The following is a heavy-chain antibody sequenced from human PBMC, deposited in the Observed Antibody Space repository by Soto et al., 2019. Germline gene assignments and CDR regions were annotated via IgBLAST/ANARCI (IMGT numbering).Heavy chain of an antibody. V-gene: IGHV3-53*01. CDR3: AREDRNYDYYAMDV. CDR2: IYSGGST. Sequence: EVQLVEPGGGLIQPGGSLRLSCTASGFTVSSNYMSWVRLAPGKGLEWVSVIYSGGSTYDADSVKGRVTISRDDSKNTLYLQMNSLRAEDTAVYYCAREDRNYDYYAMDVWGQGTTVTVSS. J-gene: IGHJ6*02. CDR1: GFTVSSNY.